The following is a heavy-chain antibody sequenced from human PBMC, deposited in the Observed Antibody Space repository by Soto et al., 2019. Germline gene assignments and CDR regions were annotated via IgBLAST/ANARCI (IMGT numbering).Heavy chain of an antibody. Sequence: QVQLVQSGAEVKKPGSSVKVSCKASGGTFSSYAISWVRQAPGQGLEWMGGINPIFGTANYAQKFQGRVTITADESTSTAYMELSSLRSEDTAVYYCARSLWAVAGTGVFDYWGQGTLVTVSS. V-gene: IGHV1-69*12. CDR2: INPIFGTA. CDR1: GGTFSSYA. D-gene: IGHD6-19*01. CDR3: ARSLWAVAGTGVFDY. J-gene: IGHJ4*02.